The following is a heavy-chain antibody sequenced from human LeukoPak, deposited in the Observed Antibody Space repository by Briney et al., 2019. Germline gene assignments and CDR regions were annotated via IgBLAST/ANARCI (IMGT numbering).Heavy chain of an antibody. CDR3: ARDFCSTTSCLDY. CDR2: IWYDGSNK. Sequence: GGSLRLSCAASGFTFSSYAMSWVRQAPGKGLEWVTVIWYDGSNKFYADSVKGRFTISRDDSRNTLYLQMNSLRAEDTAVYYCARDFCSTTSCLDYWGQGTLVTVSS. V-gene: IGHV3-33*08. CDR1: GFTFSSYA. D-gene: IGHD2-2*01. J-gene: IGHJ4*02.